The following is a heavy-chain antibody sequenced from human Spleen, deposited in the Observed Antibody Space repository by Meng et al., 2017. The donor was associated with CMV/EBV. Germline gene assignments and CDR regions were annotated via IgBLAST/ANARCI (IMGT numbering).Heavy chain of an antibody. Sequence: GGSLRLSCAASGFTVSTTYMTWVRQAPGKGLEWVSVIYSGGSTYYTDSVKGRFSISRDNSKNTVYLQMNSLRVEDTALYYCARGWVGATTYYFDYWGQGTLVTVSS. D-gene: IGHD1-26*01. CDR1: GFTVSTTY. CDR2: IYSGGST. CDR3: ARGWVGATTYYFDY. V-gene: IGHV3-53*01. J-gene: IGHJ4*02.